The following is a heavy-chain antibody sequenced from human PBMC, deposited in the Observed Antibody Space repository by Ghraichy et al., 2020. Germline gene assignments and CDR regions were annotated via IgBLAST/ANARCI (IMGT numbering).Heavy chain of an antibody. V-gene: IGHV3-23*01. J-gene: IGHJ6*02. CDR1: GFTFSSCA. CDR2: ISGSGGST. Sequence: GGSLRLSCAASGFTFSSCAMSWVRQAPGKGPEWVSAISGSGGSTYYADSVKGRFTISRDNSKNTLSLQMNSLMAEDTAVYYCAKHDASLVRGVIYYYYYGMDVWGQGTTVTVSS. D-gene: IGHD3-10*01. CDR3: AKHDASLVRGVIYYYYYGMDV.